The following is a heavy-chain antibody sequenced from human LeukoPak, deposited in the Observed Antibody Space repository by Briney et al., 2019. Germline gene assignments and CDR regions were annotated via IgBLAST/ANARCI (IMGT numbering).Heavy chain of an antibody. CDR3: ARDGEAYCSGGSCYGGHYYYMDV. CDR2: IIPIFGTA. V-gene: IGHV1-69*06. J-gene: IGHJ6*03. D-gene: IGHD2-15*01. Sequence: ASVKVSCKASGYTFTSYDINWVRQAPGQGLDWMGGIIPIFGTANYAQKFQGRVTITADKSTSTAYMELSSLRSEDTAVYYCARDGEAYCSGGSCYGGHYYYMDVWGKGTTVTVSS. CDR1: GYTFTSYD.